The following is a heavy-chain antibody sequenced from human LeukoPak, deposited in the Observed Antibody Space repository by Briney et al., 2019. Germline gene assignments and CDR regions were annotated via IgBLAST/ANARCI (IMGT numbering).Heavy chain of an antibody. CDR2: INPNSGGT. CDR1: GYTFTGYY. CDR3: ATSWNYYYYMDV. J-gene: IGHJ6*03. V-gene: IGHV1-2*02. Sequence: ASVKVSCTASGYTFTGYYMHWVRQAPGQGLEWMGWINPNSGGTNYAQKFQGRVTMTRDTSISTAYMELSRLRSDDTAVYYCATSWNYYYYMDVWGKGTTVTVYS. D-gene: IGHD6-13*01.